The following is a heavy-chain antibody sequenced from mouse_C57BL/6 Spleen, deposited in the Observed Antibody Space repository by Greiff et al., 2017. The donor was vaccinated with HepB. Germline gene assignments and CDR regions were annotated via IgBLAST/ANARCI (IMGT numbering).Heavy chain of an antibody. CDR2: ISGGGGNT. CDR1: GFTFSSYT. Sequence: EVQRVESGGGLVKPGGSLKLSCAASGFTFSSYTMSWVRQTPEKRLEWVATISGGGGNTYYPDSVKGRFTISRDNAKNTLYLQMSSLRSEDTALYYCARQGLTGVYCDYWGQGTTLTVSS. V-gene: IGHV5-9*01. J-gene: IGHJ2*01. CDR3: ARQGLTGVYCDY. D-gene: IGHD4-1*01.